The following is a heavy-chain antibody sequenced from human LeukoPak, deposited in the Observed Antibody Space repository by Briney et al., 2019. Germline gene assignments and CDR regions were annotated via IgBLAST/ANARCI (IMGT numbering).Heavy chain of an antibody. Sequence: GGSLRLSCAASGFTFSSYWMSWVRQAPGKGLEWVANIKEDGSEIHFVDSVKGRFTISRDNAKNSVYLQMNSLRAEDTSVYYCAREGSGRYVGTGAQSWGQGTLVTVSS. V-gene: IGHV3-7*01. J-gene: IGHJ5*02. CDR3: AREGSGRYVGTGAQS. CDR1: GFTFSSYW. CDR2: IKEDGSEI. D-gene: IGHD6-19*01.